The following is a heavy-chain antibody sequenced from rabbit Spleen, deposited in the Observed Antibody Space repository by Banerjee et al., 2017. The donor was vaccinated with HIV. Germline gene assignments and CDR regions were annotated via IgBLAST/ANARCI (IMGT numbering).Heavy chain of an antibody. D-gene: IGHD1-1*01. J-gene: IGHJ6*01. CDR2: IYTGSGGST. V-gene: IGHV1S45*01. CDR3: ARDTSSSFSSYGMDL. Sequence: QEQLVESGGGLVQPGGSLTLTCKASGFDFSSNYYFSWVRQAPGKGLELIAYIYTGSGGSTWYARWVNGRFTISKTSSTTVTLQLNSLTAADTATYFCARDTSSSFSSYGMDLWGPGTLVTVS. CDR1: GFDFSSNYY.